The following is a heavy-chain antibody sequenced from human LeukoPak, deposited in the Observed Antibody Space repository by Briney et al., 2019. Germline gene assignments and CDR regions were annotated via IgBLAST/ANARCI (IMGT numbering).Heavy chain of an antibody. CDR3: AFMAAREDY. CDR1: GYTLTELS. V-gene: IGHV1-24*01. J-gene: IGHJ4*02. CDR2: FDPEDGET. Sequence: EASMKVSCKVSGYTLTELSMHWVRQAPGKGLEWMGGFDPEDGETIYAQKFQGRVTMTEDTSTDTAYMELSSLRSEDTAVFYCAFMAAREDYWGQGTLVTVSS. D-gene: IGHD6-6*01.